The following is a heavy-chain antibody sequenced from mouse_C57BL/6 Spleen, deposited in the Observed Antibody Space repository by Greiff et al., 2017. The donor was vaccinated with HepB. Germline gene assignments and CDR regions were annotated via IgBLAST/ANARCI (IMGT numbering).Heavy chain of an antibody. J-gene: IGHJ3*01. Sequence: EVKVEESGEGLVKPGGSLKLSCAASGFTFSSYAMSWVRQTPEKRLEWVAYISSGGDYIYYADTVKGRFTISRDNARNTLYLQMSSLKSEDTAMYYCTRVDSSGYVAYWGQGTLVTVSA. CDR2: ISSGGDYI. D-gene: IGHD3-2*02. CDR1: GFTFSSYA. V-gene: IGHV5-9-1*02. CDR3: TRVDSSGYVAY.